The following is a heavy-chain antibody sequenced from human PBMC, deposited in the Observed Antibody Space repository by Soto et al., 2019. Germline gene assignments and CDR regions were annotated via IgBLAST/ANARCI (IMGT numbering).Heavy chain of an antibody. V-gene: IGHV4-30-2*01. D-gene: IGHD5-12*01. J-gene: IGHJ4*02. CDR2: IYHSGST. Sequence: SETLCLTCGVSGGTIGGGGGSWSWIRQPPGKGLEWIGYIYHSGSTYYNPSLKSRVTISVDRSKNQFSLKLSSVTAADTAVYYCAAGGGLPRYYWGQGTLVTVS. CDR1: GGTIGGGGGS. CDR3: AAGGGLPRYY.